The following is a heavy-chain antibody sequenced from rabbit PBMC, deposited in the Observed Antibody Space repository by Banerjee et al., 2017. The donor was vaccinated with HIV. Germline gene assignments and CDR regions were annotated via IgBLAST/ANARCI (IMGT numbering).Heavy chain of an antibody. V-gene: IGHV1S7*01. CDR1: GFSLSSHA. D-gene: IGHD1-1*01. CDR3: AREESDGVIGWNFDL. J-gene: IGHJ4*01. Sequence: HLKETGGGLVQPGGSLTLSCKAAGFSLSSHAMNWVRQAPGKGLEWIGIIYVGSGGTDYAIWVNGRFTISSDNAQNTVDLQVNGLTAADTATYFCAREESDGVIGWNFDLWGPGTLVTVS. CDR2: IYVGSGGT.